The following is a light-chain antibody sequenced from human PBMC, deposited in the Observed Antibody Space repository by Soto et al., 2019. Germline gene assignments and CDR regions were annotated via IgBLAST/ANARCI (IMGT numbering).Light chain of an antibody. V-gene: IGKV4-1*01. CDR1: QSVLYSSNNKNY. CDR2: WAS. CDR3: QQYYSTPLT. Sequence: DIVMTQSPDSLAVSLGERATINCKSSQSVLYSSNNKNYLAWYQQKPEQPPQLLIYWASTRESGVPDRFSGSGSGTDFTLTISSLQAEDVAVYYCQQYYSTPLTFGGGTKVEIK. J-gene: IGKJ4*01.